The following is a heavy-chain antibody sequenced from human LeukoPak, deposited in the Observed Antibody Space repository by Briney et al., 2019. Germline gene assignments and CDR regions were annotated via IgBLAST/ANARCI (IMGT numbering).Heavy chain of an antibody. CDR1: GFTFSSYS. V-gene: IGHV3-21*01. Sequence: PGGSLRLSCAASGFTFSSYSMKWVRQAPGKGLEWVSSISSSSTYIYYADSVKGRFTISRDNAKNSLYLQMNCLRAEDTAVYYCARLTFGGVIGFDYWGQGTLVTVSS. CDR3: ARLTFGGVIGFDY. D-gene: IGHD3-16*02. J-gene: IGHJ4*02. CDR2: ISSSSTYI.